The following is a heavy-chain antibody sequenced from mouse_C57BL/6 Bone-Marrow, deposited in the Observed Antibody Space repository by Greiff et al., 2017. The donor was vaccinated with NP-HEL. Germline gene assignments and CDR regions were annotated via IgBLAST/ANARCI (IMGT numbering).Heavy chain of an antibody. CDR1: GFTFSDYY. V-gene: IGHV5-16*01. Sequence: DVKLVESEGGLVQPGSSMKLSCTASGFTFSDYYMAWVRQVPEKGLEWVANINYDGSSTYYLDSLKSRFIISRDNAKNILYLQMSSLKSEDTATYYCARDHGDYDGGPYWYFDVWGTGTTVTVSS. CDR2: INYDGSST. D-gene: IGHD2-4*01. CDR3: ARDHGDYDGGPYWYFDV. J-gene: IGHJ1*03.